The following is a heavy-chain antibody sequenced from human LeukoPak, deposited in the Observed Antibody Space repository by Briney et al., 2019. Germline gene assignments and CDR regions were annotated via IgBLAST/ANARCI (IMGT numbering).Heavy chain of an antibody. J-gene: IGHJ6*02. CDR3: AKVSRGYCRGGTCYYYYGMDV. CDR1: GFIFSSHW. D-gene: IGHD2-15*01. CDR2: VFGSGGST. V-gene: IGHV3-23*01. Sequence: PGGSLRLSCAASGFIFSSHWMTWVRQAPGKGLEWVSSVFGSGGSTYYADSVKGRFTISRDNSKNTLYVQMNSLRVEDTAVYYCAKVSRGYCRGGTCYYYYGMDVWGQGTTVTVSS.